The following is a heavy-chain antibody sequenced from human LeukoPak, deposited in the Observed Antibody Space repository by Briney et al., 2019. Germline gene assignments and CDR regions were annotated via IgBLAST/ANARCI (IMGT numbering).Heavy chain of an antibody. Sequence: PSETLSLTCTVSGGSISSYFWSWIRQPPGKGLEWIGYIYYSGSTNYNPSLKSRVTISVDTSKNQFSLKLSSVTAADTAVYYCARDRTSGYDSAFDIWGQGTMVTVSS. J-gene: IGHJ3*02. CDR1: GGSISSYF. CDR2: IYYSGST. D-gene: IGHD5-12*01. CDR3: ARDRTSGYDSAFDI. V-gene: IGHV4-59*01.